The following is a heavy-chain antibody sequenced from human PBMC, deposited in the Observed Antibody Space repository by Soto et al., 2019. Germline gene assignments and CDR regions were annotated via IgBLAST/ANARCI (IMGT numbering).Heavy chain of an antibody. CDR2: ISWNSGSI. J-gene: IGHJ3*02. V-gene: IGHV3-9*01. CDR3: AKDTLFDGVAGAFDI. CDR1: GFTFDDYA. Sequence: EVQLVESGGGLVQPGRSLRLSCAASGFTFDDYAMHWVRQAPGKGLEWVSGISWNSGSIGYADSVKGRFTISRDNAKNSLYLQMNSLRAEDTALYYCAKDTLFDGVAGAFDIWGQGTMVTVSS. D-gene: IGHD6-19*01.